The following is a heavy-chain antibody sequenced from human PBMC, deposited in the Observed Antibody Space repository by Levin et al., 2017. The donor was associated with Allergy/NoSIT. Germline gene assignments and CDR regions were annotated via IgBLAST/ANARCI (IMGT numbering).Heavy chain of an antibody. CDR1: GFTFSTYA. J-gene: IGHJ4*02. V-gene: IGHV3-23*01. CDR2: ISGSGDRT. Sequence: GESLKISCAASGFTFSTYAMTWVRQAPGKGLEWVLVISGSGDRTYYADSVKGRFTISRDNSKNTLYLQMSSLRAEDTAVYYCAKDNLWSGYAIDYWGQGTLVTVSP. CDR3: AKDNLWSGYAIDY. D-gene: IGHD3-3*01.